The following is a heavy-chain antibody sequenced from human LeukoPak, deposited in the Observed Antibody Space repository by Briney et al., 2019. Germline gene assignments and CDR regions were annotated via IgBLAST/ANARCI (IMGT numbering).Heavy chain of an antibody. CDR1: GFTFSDYY. CDR3: ARDSYDFWSGPPGMDV. V-gene: IGHV3-11*04. D-gene: IGHD3-3*01. J-gene: IGHJ6*02. CDR2: ISSSGSTI. Sequence: PGGSLRLSCAASGFTFSDYYMSWIRQAPGKGLEWVSYISSSGSTIYYADSVKGRFTISRDNAKNSLYLQMNSLRAEDTAVYYCARDSYDFWSGPPGMDVWGQGTTVTVSS.